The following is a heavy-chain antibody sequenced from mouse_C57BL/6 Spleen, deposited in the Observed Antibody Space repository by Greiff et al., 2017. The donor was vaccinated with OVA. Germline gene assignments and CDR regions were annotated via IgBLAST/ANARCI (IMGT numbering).Heavy chain of an antibody. D-gene: IGHD2-1*01. CDR1: GFTFSSYG. CDR2: ISSGGSYT. J-gene: IGHJ2*01. CDR3: ARQDGKGFDY. V-gene: IGHV5-6*02. Sequence: DVKLVESGGDLVKPGGSLKLSCAASGFTFSSYGMSWVRQTPDKRLEWVATISSGGSYTYYPDSVKGRFTISRDNAKNTLYLQMSSLKSEDTAMYYCARQDGKGFDYWGQGTTLTVSS.